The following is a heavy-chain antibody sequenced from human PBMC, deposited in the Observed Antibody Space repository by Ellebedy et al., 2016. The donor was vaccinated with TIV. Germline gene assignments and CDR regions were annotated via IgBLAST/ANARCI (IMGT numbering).Heavy chain of an antibody. CDR2: IYSDGST. Sequence: PGGSLRLSCAASGFTVNTKDMSWVRQAPGKGLEWVSVIYSDGSTDYADSVKGRFIISRDSSKNTVYLQLNSLRAEDTAVYYCARDFRGFDPWGQGTLVTVSS. V-gene: IGHV3-53*01. J-gene: IGHJ5*02. CDR1: GFTVNTKD. CDR3: ARDFRGFDP.